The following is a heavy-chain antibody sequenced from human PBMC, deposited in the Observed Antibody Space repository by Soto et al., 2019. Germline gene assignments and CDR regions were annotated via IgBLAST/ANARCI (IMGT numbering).Heavy chain of an antibody. CDR3: AKKQWGTFPDS. J-gene: IGHJ4*02. Sequence: SETLSLTCTVSGASISPGSYYWAWIRQPPGQGLEWIGTIYSGGSAYYNPSLNSRVTMSIDMSKNQLSLEVRSVTAAATAMYYCAKKQWGTFPDSWGPGPLIT. V-gene: IGHV4-39*01. CDR2: IYSGGSA. D-gene: IGHD6-19*01. CDR1: GASISPGSYY.